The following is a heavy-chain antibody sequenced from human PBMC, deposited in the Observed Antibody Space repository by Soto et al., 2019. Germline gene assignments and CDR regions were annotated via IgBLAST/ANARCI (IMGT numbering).Heavy chain of an antibody. CDR1: GGTFSSYA. Sequence: SVKVSCKASGGTFSSYAISWVRQAPGQGLEWMGGIIPIFGTANYAQKFQGRVTITADESTSTAYMELSSLRSEDTAVYYCASSRITIFGVVTKDATRYYYYGMDVWGQGTTVTVSS. V-gene: IGHV1-69*13. D-gene: IGHD3-3*01. J-gene: IGHJ6*02. CDR2: IIPIFGTA. CDR3: ASSRITIFGVVTKDATRYYYYGMDV.